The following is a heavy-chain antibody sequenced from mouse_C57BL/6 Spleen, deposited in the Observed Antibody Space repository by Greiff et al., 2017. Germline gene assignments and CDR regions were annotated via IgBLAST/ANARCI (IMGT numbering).Heavy chain of an antibody. Sequence: QVQLKQPGAELVKPGASVKVSCKASGYTFTSYWMHWVKQRPGQGLEWIGRIHPSDSDTNYNQKFKGKATLTVDKSSSTAYMQLSSLTSEDSAVYYCAIEGTAQAKAYWGQGTLVTVSA. J-gene: IGHJ3*01. CDR3: AIEGTAQAKAY. V-gene: IGHV1-74*01. CDR1: GYTFTSYW. D-gene: IGHD3-2*02. CDR2: IHPSDSDT.